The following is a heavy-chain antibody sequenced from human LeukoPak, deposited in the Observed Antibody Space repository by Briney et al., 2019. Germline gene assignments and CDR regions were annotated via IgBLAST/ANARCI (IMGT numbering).Heavy chain of an antibody. CDR3: ARGPPYSSGWLRDYYMDV. Sequence: SETLSLTCAVYGGSFSGYYWSWIRQPPGKGLEWIGEINHSGSTNYNPSLKSRVTISVDTSKNQFSLKLSSVTAADTAVYYCARGPPYSSGWLRDYYMDVWGKGTTVTVSS. D-gene: IGHD6-19*01. CDR1: GGSFSGYY. CDR2: INHSGST. J-gene: IGHJ6*03. V-gene: IGHV4-34*01.